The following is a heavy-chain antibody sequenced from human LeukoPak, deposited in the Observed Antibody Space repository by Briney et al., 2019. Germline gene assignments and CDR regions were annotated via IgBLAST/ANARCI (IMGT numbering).Heavy chain of an antibody. D-gene: IGHD2-15*01. CDR3: ARAQVVFDY. J-gene: IGHJ4*02. CDR2: IYYRGGT. V-gene: IGHV4-59*01. Sequence: SETLSLTCTVPGGSLSRYYWSCVRQTPGKGLEWMGYIYYRGGTNYNPSLKSRVTISVDTTPNKFSLKLSSVTAADTAVCYSARAQVVFDYWGQGTLVTVSS. CDR1: GGSLSRYY.